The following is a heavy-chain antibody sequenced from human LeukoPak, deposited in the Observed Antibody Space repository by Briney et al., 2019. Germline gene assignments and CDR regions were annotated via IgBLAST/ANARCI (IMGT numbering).Heavy chain of an antibody. V-gene: IGHV4-31*03. D-gene: IGHD2-15*01. J-gene: IGHJ4*02. CDR2: IHYSGST. CDR1: GGSISSGGYY. Sequence: SQTLSLTCTVSGGSISSGGYYWSWIRQHPGKGLEWIGYIHYSGSTYYNPSLKSRVTISVDTSKNQFSLKLSSVTAADTAVYYCARVGAANFDYWGQGTLVTVSS. CDR3: ARVGAANFDY.